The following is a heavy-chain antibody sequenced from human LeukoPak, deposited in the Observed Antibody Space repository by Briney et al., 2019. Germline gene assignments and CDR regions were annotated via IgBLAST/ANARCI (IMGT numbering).Heavy chain of an antibody. J-gene: IGHJ4*02. V-gene: IGHV4-30-2*01. Sequence: SQTLSLTCAVSGGSISSGGYSWSWIRQPPGKGLEWIGYIYHSGSTYYNPSLKSRVTISVDRSKNQFSLKLSSVTAADTAVYYCAREGDFWSGFWGQGTLVTVSS. CDR2: IYHSGST. D-gene: IGHD3-3*01. CDR3: AREGDFWSGF. CDR1: GGSISSGGYS.